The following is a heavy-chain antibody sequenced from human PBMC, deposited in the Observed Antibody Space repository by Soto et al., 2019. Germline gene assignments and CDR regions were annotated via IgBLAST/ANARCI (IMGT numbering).Heavy chain of an antibody. Sequence: PETLSLTCAVYGGSFSGYYWSWIRQPPGKALEWIGEINHRGTTNYNPSLKSRATISVDTSKNQFFLSLTSVTAADTAVYYCARGRFDCRGGSCPDLDYWGRGTLVTVSS. CDR2: INHRGTT. V-gene: IGHV4-34*01. J-gene: IGHJ4*02. D-gene: IGHD2-15*01. CDR3: ARGRFDCRGGSCPDLDY. CDR1: GGSFSGYY.